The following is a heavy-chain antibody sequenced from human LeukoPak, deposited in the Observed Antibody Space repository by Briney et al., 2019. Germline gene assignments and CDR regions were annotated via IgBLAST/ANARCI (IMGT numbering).Heavy chain of an antibody. CDR2: ISGDGGST. V-gene: IGHV3-43*02. Sequence: GGSLRLSCAASGFTFDEYAMHWVRQPPGKGLEWVSLISGDGGSTYSADSVKGRFTISSDNSKNSLYLQMDSLRTEDTAFYYCAKDLGPTGAAWFDPWGQGTLVTVSS. CDR1: GFTFDEYA. J-gene: IGHJ5*02. CDR3: AKDLGPTGAAWFDP. D-gene: IGHD1-14*01.